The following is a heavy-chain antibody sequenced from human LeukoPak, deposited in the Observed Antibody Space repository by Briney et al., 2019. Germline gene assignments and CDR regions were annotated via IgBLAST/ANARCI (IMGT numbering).Heavy chain of an antibody. CDR1: GGSISSGSYY. V-gene: IGHV4-61*02. D-gene: IGHD5-12*01. CDR3: ARDPGGYDSVAFDI. J-gene: IGHJ3*02. CDR2: IYTSGST. Sequence: SETLSLTCTVSGGSISSGSYYWSWIRQPAGKGLEWIGRIYTSGSTNYNPSLKSRVTISVDTSKNQFSLKLSSVTAADTAVYYCARDPGGYDSVAFDIWGQGTMVTVSS.